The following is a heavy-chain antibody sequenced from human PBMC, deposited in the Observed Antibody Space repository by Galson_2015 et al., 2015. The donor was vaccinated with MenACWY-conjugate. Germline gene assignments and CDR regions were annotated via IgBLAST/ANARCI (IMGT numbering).Heavy chain of an antibody. Sequence: ASGFTFSTYDMNWVRQAPGKGLEWVSSISSSSSYIYYADSVKGRFTVSRDNAKNSLYLQMNSLRAEDTAVYYCAREAFDYWGQGTLVTVSS. CDR3: AREAFDY. CDR2: ISSSSSYI. CDR1: GFTFSTYD. J-gene: IGHJ4*02. V-gene: IGHV3-21*01.